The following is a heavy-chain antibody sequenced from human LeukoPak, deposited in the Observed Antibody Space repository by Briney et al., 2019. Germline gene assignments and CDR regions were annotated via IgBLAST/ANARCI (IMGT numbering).Heavy chain of an antibody. CDR2: IKSKSEGRTT. J-gene: IGHJ4*02. D-gene: IGHD2-15*01. Sequence: GGSLRLSCAASGFTFSNAWMSWVRQAPGKGLEWVGRIKSKSEGRTTDYAATVRGRFTISRDDSKDTLYLQMNSLKTEDTAVYYCTTGGSPIDYWGQGTLVTVSS. CDR1: GFTFSNAW. CDR3: TTGGSPIDY. V-gene: IGHV3-15*01.